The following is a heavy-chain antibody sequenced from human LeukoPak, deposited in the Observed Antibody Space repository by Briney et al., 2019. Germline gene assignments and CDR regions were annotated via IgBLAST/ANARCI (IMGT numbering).Heavy chain of an antibody. CDR1: GYTFTSYG. D-gene: IGHD2-2*01. CDR2: ISAYNGYT. J-gene: IGHJ6*02. CDR3: ARGGLCSSTSCYGYYYGMDV. V-gene: IGHV1-18*01. Sequence: ASVKVSCKASGYTFTSYGITWVRQAPGQGLEWMGWISAYNGYTNYAQKLQGRVTMTTDTSTSTAYMELRSLRSDDTGVYYCARGGLCSSTSCYGYYYGMDVWGQGTTVTVSS.